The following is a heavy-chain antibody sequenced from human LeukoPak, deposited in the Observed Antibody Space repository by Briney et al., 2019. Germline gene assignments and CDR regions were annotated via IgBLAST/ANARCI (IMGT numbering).Heavy chain of an antibody. J-gene: IGHJ4*02. D-gene: IGHD6-13*01. V-gene: IGHV3-23*01. CDR1: GFTFSNYA. CDR3: ARADRYGTTWYGRVDY. CDR2: IRSTGGTT. Sequence: GGSLRLSCGASGFTFSNYAMSWVRQAPGKGLESVSDIRSTGGTTAYADSVKGRFTISRDNSRNTLYLQMNSLGAEDTAVYYCARADRYGTTWYGRVDYWGQGTLVTVSS.